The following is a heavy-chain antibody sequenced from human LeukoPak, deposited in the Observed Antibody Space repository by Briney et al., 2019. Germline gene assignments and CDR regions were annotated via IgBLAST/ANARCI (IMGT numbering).Heavy chain of an antibody. CDR3: GASMGVKDY. V-gene: IGHV1-24*01. CDR2: FDPEDGET. J-gene: IGHJ4*02. Sequence: ASVKVSREVSGYTLTELSMHWVRHAPGKGREWGGDFDPEDGETIYAQKFQGRVTMTEDTSTDTAYMERSSLRSADTDVYSCGASMGVKDYWGQGTLVTVSS. D-gene: IGHD2-21*01. CDR1: GYTLTELS.